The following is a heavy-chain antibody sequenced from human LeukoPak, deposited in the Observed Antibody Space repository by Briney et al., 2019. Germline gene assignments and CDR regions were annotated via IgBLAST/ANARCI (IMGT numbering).Heavy chain of an antibody. CDR1: GFTFSSYW. V-gene: IGHV3-7*02. D-gene: IGHD6-6*01. J-gene: IGHJ4*02. CDR3: ARIRDSSSGGGLFDY. CDR2: IKQDGSEK. Sequence: GGSLRLSCAASGFTFSSYWMSWVRQAPGKGLEWVANIKQDGSEKYYVDSVKGRFTISRDNAKNSLYLQMNSLRAEDTAVYYCARIRDSSSGGGLFDYWGQGTLVTVSS.